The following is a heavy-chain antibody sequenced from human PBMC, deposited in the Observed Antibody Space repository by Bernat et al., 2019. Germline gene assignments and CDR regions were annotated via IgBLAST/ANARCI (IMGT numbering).Heavy chain of an antibody. Sequence: EVQLVQSGAEVKKPGESLRISCKGSGYSFTSYWISWVRQMPGKGLEWMGRIDPSDSYTNYSPSFQCHVTISADKSISTAYLQWSSLKASDTAMYYCAKDGYSSSWYSDYWGQGTLVTVSS. J-gene: IGHJ4*02. CDR2: IDPSDSYT. CDR3: AKDGYSSSWYSDY. CDR1: GYSFTSYW. V-gene: IGHV5-10-1*03. D-gene: IGHD6-13*01.